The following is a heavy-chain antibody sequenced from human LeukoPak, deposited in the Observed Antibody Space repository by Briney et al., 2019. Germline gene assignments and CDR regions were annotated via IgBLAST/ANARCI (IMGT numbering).Heavy chain of an antibody. CDR1: GGSISSSSYY. Sequence: SETLSLTCTVSGGSISSSSYYWGWIRQPPGKGLEWIGRIYYSGSAYYNPSLKSRVTISVDTSKNQFSLKLSSVTAADTAVYYCARRLAGTEDYWGQGTLVTVSS. CDR3: ARRLAGTEDY. J-gene: IGHJ4*02. D-gene: IGHD6-13*01. V-gene: IGHV4-39*01. CDR2: IYYSGSA.